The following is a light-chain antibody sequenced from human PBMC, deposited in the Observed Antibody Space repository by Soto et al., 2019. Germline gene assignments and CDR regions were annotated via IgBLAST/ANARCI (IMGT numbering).Light chain of an antibody. CDR1: QTIGQK. Sequence: EIVLAQSPATLSVTPGERITLSCRATQTIGQKLAWYLQRPGQAPSLLMYGASTRATDIPARFSGSVSGTEFTLPITGLQSEDFAVYYCQQYNCWPWTFGQGTKVAI. CDR2: GAS. V-gene: IGKV3-15*01. CDR3: QQYNCWPWT. J-gene: IGKJ1*01.